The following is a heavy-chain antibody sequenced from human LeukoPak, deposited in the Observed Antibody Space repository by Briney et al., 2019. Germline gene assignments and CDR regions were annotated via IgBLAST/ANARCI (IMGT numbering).Heavy chain of an antibody. D-gene: IGHD6-19*01. CDR1: GGSFRGYY. CDR2: IIHSGST. J-gene: IGHJ4*02. V-gene: IGHV4-34*01. CDR3: ARGRIAVAGTRGIYFDY. Sequence: SETLSLTCAVYGGSFRGYYWCGIRETPGEGLEWSGEIIHSGSTNYNPSLKSRVTISVDTSKNQFSLKLSSVTAADTAVYYCARGRIAVAGTRGIYFDYWGQGTLVTVSS.